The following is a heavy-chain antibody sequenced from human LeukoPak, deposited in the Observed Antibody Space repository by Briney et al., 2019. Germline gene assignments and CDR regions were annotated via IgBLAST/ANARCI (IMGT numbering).Heavy chain of an antibody. CDR2: IYYSGST. Sequence: PSETLSLTCTVSGGSISSSSYYWGWIRQPPGKGLEWIGSIYYSGSTYYNPSLKSRVTISVDTSKNQFSLKLSSVTAADTAVYYCARYYYQAFDIWGQGTMITVSS. CDR3: ARYYYQAFDI. D-gene: IGHD3-10*01. CDR1: GGSISSSSYY. V-gene: IGHV4-39*01. J-gene: IGHJ3*02.